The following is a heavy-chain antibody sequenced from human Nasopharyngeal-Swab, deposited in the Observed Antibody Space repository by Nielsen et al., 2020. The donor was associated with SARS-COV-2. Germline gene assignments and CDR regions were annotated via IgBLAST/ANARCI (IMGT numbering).Heavy chain of an antibody. Sequence: WIRQPPGKGLEWIGYIYYSGSTNYNPSLKSRVTISVDTSKNQFSLKLSSVTAADTAVYYCARPHRRLTSYYYYGMDVWGQGTTVTVSS. J-gene: IGHJ6*02. V-gene: IGHV4-61*07. D-gene: IGHD1-1*01. CDR3: ARPHRRLTSYYYYGMDV. CDR2: IYYSGST.